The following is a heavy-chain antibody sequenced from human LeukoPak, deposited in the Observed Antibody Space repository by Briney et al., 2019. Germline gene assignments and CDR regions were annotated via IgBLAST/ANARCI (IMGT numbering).Heavy chain of an antibody. V-gene: IGHV4-61*08. CDR2: IYYSGST. J-gene: IGHJ4*02. D-gene: IGHD6-13*01. Sequence: PSETLSLTCTVSGGSISSGGYYWSWIRQHPGKGLEWIGYIYYSGSTNYNPSLKSRVTISVDTSKNQFSLKLSSVSAADTAVYYCARFKQLVVFDYWGQGTLVTVSS. CDR3: ARFKQLVVFDY. CDR1: GGSISSGGYY.